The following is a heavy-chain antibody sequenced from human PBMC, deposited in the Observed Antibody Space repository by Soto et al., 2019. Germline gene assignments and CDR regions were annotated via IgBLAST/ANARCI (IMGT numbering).Heavy chain of an antibody. V-gene: IGHV3-30*18. CDR3: AKNYGDYGGYYYYYGMDV. CDR1: GFTFSSYG. Sequence: GSLRLSCAASGFTFSSYGMHWVHQAPGKGLEWVAVISYDGSNKYYADSVKGRFTISRDNSKNTLYLQMNSLRAEDTAVYYCAKNYGDYGGYYYYYGMDVWGQGTTVTVS. J-gene: IGHJ6*02. D-gene: IGHD4-17*01. CDR2: ISYDGSNK.